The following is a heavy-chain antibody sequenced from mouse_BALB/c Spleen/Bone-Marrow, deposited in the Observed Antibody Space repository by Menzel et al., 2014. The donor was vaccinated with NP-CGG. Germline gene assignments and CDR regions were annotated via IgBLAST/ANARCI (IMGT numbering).Heavy chain of an antibody. CDR3: ATYYDGNSSFAY. V-gene: IGHV14-3*02. J-gene: IGHJ3*01. Sequence: EVQLQQSGADLVKPGASVMLSCTASGFNIKATYMHWVQPRPEQCLEWIGGLDPAIGNTKYNPKFQGKATITADTSSNTAYLQLSSLTSEDTDVYYCATYYDGNSSFAYWGEGTLVTVSA. D-gene: IGHD1-1*01. CDR1: GFNIKATY. CDR2: LDPAIGNT.